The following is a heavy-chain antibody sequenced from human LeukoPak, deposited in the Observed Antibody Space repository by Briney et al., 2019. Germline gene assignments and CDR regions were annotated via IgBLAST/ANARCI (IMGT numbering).Heavy chain of an antibody. CDR2: IIPIFGTA. V-gene: IGHV1-69*06. J-gene: IGHJ4*02. CDR3: ARVTSDDILTGSLYY. Sequence: GASVKVSCKASGGTFSSYAISWVRQAPGQGLEXXXXIIPIFGTANYAQKFQGRVTITADKSTSTAYMELSSLRSEDTAVYYCARVTSDDILTGSLYYWGQGTLVTVSS. D-gene: IGHD3-9*01. CDR1: GGTFSSYA.